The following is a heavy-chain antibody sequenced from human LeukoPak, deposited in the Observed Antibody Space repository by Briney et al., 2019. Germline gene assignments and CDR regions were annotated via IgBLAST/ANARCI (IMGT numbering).Heavy chain of an antibody. J-gene: IGHJ5*02. V-gene: IGHV1-2*02. Sequence: GASVKVSCKASGYTFTGYYMHWVRQAPGQGLEWMGWINPNSGGTNYAQKFQGRVTMTRDQSISPAYMELSRLRSHDTVVYYSARKLDSRTSPPGGWFDPWGQGTLVTVSS. CDR3: ARKLDSRTSPPGGWFDP. CDR1: GYTFTGYY. CDR2: INPNSGGT. D-gene: IGHD2-2*01.